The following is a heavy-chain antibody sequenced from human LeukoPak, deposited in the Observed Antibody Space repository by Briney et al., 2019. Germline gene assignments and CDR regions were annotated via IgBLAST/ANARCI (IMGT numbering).Heavy chain of an antibody. V-gene: IGHV1-2*02. CDR2: INPNSGGA. CDR1: GYTFTGYY. Sequence: SLKVSCKASGYTFTGYYMHWVRQTPGQGLEWMGWINPNSGGANYVQKFQGRVTMTRETSISTAYMELSRLRSDDTAVYYCARATIVVVPAALGYWGQGTLVTVSS. CDR3: ARATIVVVPAALGY. J-gene: IGHJ4*02. D-gene: IGHD2-2*01.